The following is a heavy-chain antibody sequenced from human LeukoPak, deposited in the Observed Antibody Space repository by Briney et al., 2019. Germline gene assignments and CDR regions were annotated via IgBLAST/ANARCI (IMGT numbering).Heavy chain of an antibody. V-gene: IGHV4-38-2*02. J-gene: IGHJ4*02. CDR3: ARGGGSYYDFWSALEY. Sequence: PSETLSLTCTVSGYSITSGYYWGWIRQPPGKGLEWIGSIHHSGSAYYSPSLKSRVTISVDTSKNQFSLRLSSVTAADTAVYYCARGGGSYYDFWSALEYWGQGTLVTVSS. CDR1: GYSITSGYY. CDR2: IHHSGSA. D-gene: IGHD3-3*01.